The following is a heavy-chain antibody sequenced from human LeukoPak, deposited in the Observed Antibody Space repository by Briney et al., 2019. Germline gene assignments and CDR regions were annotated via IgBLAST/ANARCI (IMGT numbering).Heavy chain of an antibody. V-gene: IGHV3-49*04. CDR3: TRDPGYMITFGGVIANSYYYYYGMDV. D-gene: IGHD3-16*02. Sequence: GALRLSCTASGFTSGDYAMSWVRPAPGKGLEWVGFIRSKAYGGTTEYAASVKGRFTISRDDSKSIAYLQMNSLKTEDTAVYYCTRDPGYMITFGGVIANSYYYYYGMDVWGQGTTVTVSS. CDR1: GFTSGDYA. CDR2: IRSKAYGGTT. J-gene: IGHJ6*02.